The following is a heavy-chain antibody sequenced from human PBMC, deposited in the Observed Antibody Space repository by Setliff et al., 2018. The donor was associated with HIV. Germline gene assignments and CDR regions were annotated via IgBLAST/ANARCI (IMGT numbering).Heavy chain of an antibody. CDR2: LSPSGTT. Sequence: SETLSLTCTVYGGSFSNYYTNWIRQPPGKGLEWIGELSPSGTTRSSPSLKSRVTISLDTSKNQFSLKLTSVTAADTAIYYCASFLVTTVANQDYWGQGTPVTVSS. CDR1: GGSFSNYY. V-gene: IGHV4-34*01. D-gene: IGHD4-17*01. CDR3: ASFLVTTVANQDY. J-gene: IGHJ4*02.